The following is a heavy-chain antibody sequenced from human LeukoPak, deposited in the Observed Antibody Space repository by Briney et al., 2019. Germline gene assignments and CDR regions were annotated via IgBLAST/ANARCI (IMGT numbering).Heavy chain of an antibody. D-gene: IGHD1-26*01. CDR3: ARVGYSGSYYGFDY. V-gene: IGHV4-39*07. Sequence: PSETLSLTCTVSGGSISSSSYYWGWIRQPPGKGLEWIGSIYYSGSTYYNPSLKSRVTISVDTSKNQFSLKLSSVTAADTAVYYCARVGYSGSYYGFDYWGQGTLVTVSS. J-gene: IGHJ4*02. CDR1: GGSISSSSYY. CDR2: IYYSGST.